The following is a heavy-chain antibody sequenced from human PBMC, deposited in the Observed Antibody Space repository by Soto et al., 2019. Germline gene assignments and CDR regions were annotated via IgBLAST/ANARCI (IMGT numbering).Heavy chain of an antibody. Sequence: PSETLSLTSNVSGAYVSHGYWSWIRQPPGKGLEWIGFMYFGGSFNYNPSLTSRATISVETSKNQFSLKLTSVTAADTAVYYCASPKIAFYNWFDPWGQGTLVTVSS. V-gene: IGHV4-59*08. CDR2: MYFGGSF. J-gene: IGHJ5*02. D-gene: IGHD3-3*02. CDR1: GAYVSHGY. CDR3: ASPKIAFYNWFDP.